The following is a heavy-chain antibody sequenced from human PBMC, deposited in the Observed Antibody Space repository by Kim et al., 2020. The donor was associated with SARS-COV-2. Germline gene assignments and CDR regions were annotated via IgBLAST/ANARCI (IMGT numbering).Heavy chain of an antibody. Sequence: GGSLRLSCAASGFTFSSYSMNWVRQAPGKGLEWVSSISSSSSYIYYADSVKGRFTISRDNAKNSLYLQMNSLRAEDTAVYYCARHGYGDDCGDSEVDYWGQGTLVTVSS. CDR1: GFTFSSYS. CDR2: ISSSSSYI. CDR3: ARHGYGDDCGDSEVDY. D-gene: IGHD4-17*01. J-gene: IGHJ4*02. V-gene: IGHV3-21*01.